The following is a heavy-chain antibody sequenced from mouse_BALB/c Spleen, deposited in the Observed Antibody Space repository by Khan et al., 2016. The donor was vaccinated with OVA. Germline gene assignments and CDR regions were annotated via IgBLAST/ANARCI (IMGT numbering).Heavy chain of an antibody. CDR1: GDSITSGY. V-gene: IGHV3-8*02. Sequence: EVQLVESGPSLVKPSQTLSLTCSVTGDSITSGYWNWIRKFPGNKLEYMGYIIYTGYTYYNPSLKSRISITRHTSKNQYSLQLNSVTDEDTATDYCARSTYRYAFVYWGQGTLVTVSA. J-gene: IGHJ3*01. CDR2: IIYTGYT. D-gene: IGHD2-12*01. CDR3: ARSTYRYAFVY.